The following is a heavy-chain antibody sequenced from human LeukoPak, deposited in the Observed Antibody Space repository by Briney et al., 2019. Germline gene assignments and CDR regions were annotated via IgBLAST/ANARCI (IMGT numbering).Heavy chain of an antibody. CDR2: IYYTGST. Sequence: SETLSLTCTVSGGSISTYYWSWIRQPPGKGLEWIGYIYYTGSTNYNPSLGSRVTISVDTSKNQFSLKLSSVTAADTALYYCARSYYGGSHQYYFDYWGQGTLVTVSS. D-gene: IGHD4-23*01. CDR3: ARSYYGGSHQYYFDY. V-gene: IGHV4-59*08. J-gene: IGHJ4*02. CDR1: GGSISTYY.